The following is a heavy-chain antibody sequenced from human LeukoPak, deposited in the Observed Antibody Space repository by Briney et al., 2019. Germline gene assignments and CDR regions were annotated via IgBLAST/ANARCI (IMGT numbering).Heavy chain of an antibody. D-gene: IGHD3-10*01. Sequence: GGSLRLSCAASGFTFSTYWMSWVRQTPGKGLEWVAFIRSDGSNKYYADSVRGRFTISRDYSKSTLYLQMSSLRAEDTAVYHCAKDHHGSDRYLKWFDPWGQGTLVTISS. CDR1: GFTFSTYW. J-gene: IGHJ5*02. CDR3: AKDHHGSDRYLKWFDP. V-gene: IGHV3-30*02. CDR2: IRSDGSNK.